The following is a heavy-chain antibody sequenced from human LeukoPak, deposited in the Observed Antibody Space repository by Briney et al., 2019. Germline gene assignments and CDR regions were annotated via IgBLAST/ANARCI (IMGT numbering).Heavy chain of an antibody. CDR2: ISSSGSTI. CDR1: GFTFSSYE. CDR3: ARVDSSGYYYGWFDY. J-gene: IGHJ4*02. V-gene: IGHV3-48*03. Sequence: QTGGSLRLSCAASGFTFSSYEMNWVRQAPGKGLEWVSYISSSGSTIYYADSVKGRFTISRDNAKNSLYLQMNSLRAEDTAVYYCARVDSSGYYYGWFDYWGQGTLVTVSS. D-gene: IGHD3-22*01.